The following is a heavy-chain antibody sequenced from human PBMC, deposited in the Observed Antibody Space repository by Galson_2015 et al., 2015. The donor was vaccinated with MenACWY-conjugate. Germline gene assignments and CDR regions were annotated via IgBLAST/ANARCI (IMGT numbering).Heavy chain of an antibody. J-gene: IGHJ6*02. V-gene: IGHV7-4-1*02. CDR2: INTNTGNP. CDR1: GYTFTSYA. D-gene: IGHD6-13*01. Sequence: SVKVSCKASGYTFTSYAMNWVRQAPGQGLEWMGWINTNTGNPTYAQGFTGRFVFSLDTSVSTAYLQISSLKAEDTAVYYCASLERDSSSWYHYGMDVWGQGTTVTVSS. CDR3: ASLERDSSSWYHYGMDV.